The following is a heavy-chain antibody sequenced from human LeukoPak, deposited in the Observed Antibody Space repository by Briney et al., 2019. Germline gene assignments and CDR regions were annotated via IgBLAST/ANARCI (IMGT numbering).Heavy chain of an antibody. CDR3: ARGLASGGSCYEK. J-gene: IGHJ4*02. CDR2: IYYSGST. CDR1: GGSIGSYY. D-gene: IGHD2-15*01. Sequence: PSETLSLTCTVSGGSIGSYYWSWIRQPPGKGLEWIGYIYYSGSTKYNPSLKSRVIILVDTSKNQFSLKLSSVTAADTAVYYCARGLASGGSCYEKWGQGTLVSVSS. V-gene: IGHV4-59*01.